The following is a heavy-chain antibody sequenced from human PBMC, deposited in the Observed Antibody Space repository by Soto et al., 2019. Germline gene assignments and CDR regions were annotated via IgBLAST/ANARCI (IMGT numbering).Heavy chain of an antibody. CDR2: ILNDGSNR. J-gene: IGHJ6*02. D-gene: IGHD3-10*01. CDR3: ARDDEYSGNGMDV. Sequence: VQLVESGGGVVQPGRSLRLSCAASGFTFSNYGMHWVRQAPDKGLEWVAVILNDGSNRYHADSVKDRFTISRDNSKNMLYLQMNSLRAEDTAVYYCARDDEYSGNGMDVWGQGTTVTVS. V-gene: IGHV3-33*01. CDR1: GFTFSNYG.